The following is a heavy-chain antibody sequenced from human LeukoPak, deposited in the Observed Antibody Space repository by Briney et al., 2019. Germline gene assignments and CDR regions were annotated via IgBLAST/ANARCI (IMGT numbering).Heavy chain of an antibody. V-gene: IGHV1-46*01. CDR1: GYSFSVYS. Sequence: ASVKVSCKASGYSFSVYSIDWVRHALGQGLEWVGTIDPNGGTTSLAQKFQGRVTLTRDMSTNTVSMELRSLRPEDTALYFCAREGGTRHHNGDTWRHFFDFWGQGTLVTVSA. CDR2: IDPNGGTT. CDR3: AREGGTRHHNGDTWRHFFDF. D-gene: IGHD4-17*01. J-gene: IGHJ4*02.